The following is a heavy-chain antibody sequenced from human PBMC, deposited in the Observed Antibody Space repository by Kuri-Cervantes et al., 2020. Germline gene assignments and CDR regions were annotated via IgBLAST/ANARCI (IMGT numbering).Heavy chain of an antibody. CDR3: ASVLGYCSSTSCYSGMDV. V-gene: IGHV3-33*08. J-gene: IGHJ6*02. Sequence: GGSLRLSCAASGFTFSSYAMHWVRQAPGKGLEWVAVIWYDGSNKYYADSVKGRFTISRDNAKNSLYLQMNSLRDEDTAVYYCASVLGYCSSTSCYSGMDVWGQGTTVTVSS. CDR1: GFTFSSYA. CDR2: IWYDGSNK. D-gene: IGHD2-2*01.